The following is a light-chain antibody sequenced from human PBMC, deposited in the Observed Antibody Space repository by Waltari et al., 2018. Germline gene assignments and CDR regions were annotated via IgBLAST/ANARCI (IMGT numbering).Light chain of an antibody. J-gene: IGKJ4*01. CDR3: QQYNNWPLT. V-gene: IGKV3-15*01. CDR1: QSVSSN. CDR2: GAS. Sequence: EIVMTQSPATLSVSPGERATLSCRASQSVSSNLAWSQQKPGQAPRLLIYGASTRATGSPARFSGSGSGTEFTLTISSLQSEDFAVYYCQQYNNWPLTFGGGTKVEIK.